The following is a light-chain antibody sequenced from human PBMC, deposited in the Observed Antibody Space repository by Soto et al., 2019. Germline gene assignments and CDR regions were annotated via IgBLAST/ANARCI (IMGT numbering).Light chain of an antibody. CDR2: DTS. Sequence: EIVMTQSPATLSVSPGERATLSCRVSQSISNKLAWYQQKPGQPPRLLIYDTSTRATGIPDRFSGRGSGTDFTLTISSLEPEDFGVYFCHQRNKFGQGTRLENK. J-gene: IGKJ5*01. CDR3: HQRNK. V-gene: IGKV3-11*01. CDR1: QSISNK.